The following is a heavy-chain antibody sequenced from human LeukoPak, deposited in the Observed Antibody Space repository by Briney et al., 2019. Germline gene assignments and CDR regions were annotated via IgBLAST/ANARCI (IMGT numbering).Heavy chain of an antibody. CDR1: GGSFSGYY. Sequence: ASETLSLTCAVYGGSFSGYYWSWIRQPPGKGLEWIGEINHSGSTNYNPSLKSRVTISVDTSKNQFSLKLSSVTAADTAVYYCAGISGYFQHWGQGTLVTVSS. V-gene: IGHV4-34*01. CDR2: INHSGST. J-gene: IGHJ1*01. CDR3: AGISGYFQH.